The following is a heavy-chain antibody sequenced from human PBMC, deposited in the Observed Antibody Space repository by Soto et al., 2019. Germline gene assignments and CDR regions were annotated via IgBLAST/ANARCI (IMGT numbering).Heavy chain of an antibody. CDR1: GYTFINYG. V-gene: IGHV1-18*04. J-gene: IGHJ6*02. CDR3: ARDQSTVTTRSYYDGMDV. CDR2: ISAYSGNT. Sequence: GASVKVSCKASGYTFINYGINWVRQAPGQGLEWMGWISAYSGNTFFAQNVQGRVTLTTDTFTSTAYMEVRSLRSDDTAVFYCARDQSTVTTRSYYDGMDVWGQGTTVTVS. D-gene: IGHD4-4*01.